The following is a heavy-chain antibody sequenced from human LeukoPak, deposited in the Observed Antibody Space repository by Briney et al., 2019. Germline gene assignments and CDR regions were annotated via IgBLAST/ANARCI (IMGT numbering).Heavy chain of an antibody. J-gene: IGHJ3*02. CDR1: GFTFSSYA. Sequence: GGSLRLSCAASGFTFSSYAMHWVRQAPGKGLEYVSAISSNGGSTYYANSVKGRFTISRDNSKNTLYLQMGSLRAEDMAVYYCARGEQLVYLASAFDIWGQGTMDTVSS. V-gene: IGHV3-64*01. CDR2: ISSNGGST. CDR3: ARGEQLVYLASAFDI. D-gene: IGHD6-6*01.